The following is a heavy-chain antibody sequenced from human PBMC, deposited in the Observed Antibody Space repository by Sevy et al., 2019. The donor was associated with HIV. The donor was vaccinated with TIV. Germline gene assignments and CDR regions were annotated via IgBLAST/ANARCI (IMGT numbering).Heavy chain of an antibody. CDR3: AGEYFDSNGYSPIYYYGMDV. CDR2: FIPMFDTA. Sequence: ASVKVSCKASGGTFSNYAISWVRQAPGQGLEWMGGFIPMFDTANYAQKFQGKVTLTADGSTTTAYMELSSQRSDDTAVYYSAGEYFDSNGYSPIYYYGMDVWGQGTTVTVSS. J-gene: IGHJ6*02. CDR1: GGTFSNYA. D-gene: IGHD3-22*01. V-gene: IGHV1-69*13.